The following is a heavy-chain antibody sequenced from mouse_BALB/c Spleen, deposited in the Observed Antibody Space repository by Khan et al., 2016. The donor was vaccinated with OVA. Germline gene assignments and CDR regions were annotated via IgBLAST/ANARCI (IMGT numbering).Heavy chain of an antibody. Sequence: QVQLQQSGADLARPAASVKMSCTASGFTFTSYTIHWIKLRPGQGLEWIGFIYPRNGYTNYNPKFTDQATLTADTSSPPAYLQLSSLTSDASAVYNCGRDGDDDRSDGGVAYGGQGTLVTVAA. CDR2: IYPRNGYT. D-gene: IGHD1-1*02. CDR3: GRDGDDDRSDGGVAY. V-gene: IGHV1-4*01. CDR1: GFTFTSYT. J-gene: IGHJ3*01.